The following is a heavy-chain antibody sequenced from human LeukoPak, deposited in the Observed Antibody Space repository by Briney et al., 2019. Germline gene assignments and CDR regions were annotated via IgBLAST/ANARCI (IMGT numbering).Heavy chain of an antibody. CDR2: INPSGGST. Sequence: ASVKVSCKASGYTFTGYYMHWVRQAPGQGLEWMGIINPSGGSTSYAQKFQGRVTMTRDTSTSTVYMELSSLRSEDTAVYYCASSCSSTSCYNHYYYYGMDVWGQGTTVTVSS. D-gene: IGHD2-2*02. V-gene: IGHV1-46*01. CDR3: ASSCSSTSCYNHYYYYGMDV. J-gene: IGHJ6*02. CDR1: GYTFTGYY.